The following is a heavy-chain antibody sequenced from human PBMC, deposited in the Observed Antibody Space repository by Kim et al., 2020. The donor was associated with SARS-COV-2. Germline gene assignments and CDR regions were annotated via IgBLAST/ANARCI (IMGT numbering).Heavy chain of an antibody. CDR2: ITWDGDDT. CDR1: GFTFDDYT. V-gene: IGHV3-43*01. Sequence: GGSLRLSCAASGFTFDDYTMFWVRQAPGKGLEWVSLITWDGDDTYYTDSVQGRFTISRDNSKNSLYLQMNSLRTEDTAFYYCAKNMERGSWYGGVFETWGQGNRVTVSS. J-gene: IGHJ1*01. CDR3: AKNMERGSWYGGVFET. D-gene: IGHD6-13*01.